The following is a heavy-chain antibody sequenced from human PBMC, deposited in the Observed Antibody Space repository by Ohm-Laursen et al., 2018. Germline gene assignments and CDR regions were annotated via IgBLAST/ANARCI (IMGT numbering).Heavy chain of an antibody. Sequence: SVKVSCKASGYTFTGYYMHWVRQAPGQGLEWMGGIIPIFGTANYAQKFQGRVTITADESTSTAYMELSSLRSEDTAVYYCARAAYYDSSGYYWFDPWGQGTLVTVSS. CDR2: IIPIFGTA. V-gene: IGHV1-69*13. CDR3: ARAAYYDSSGYYWFDP. D-gene: IGHD3-22*01. J-gene: IGHJ5*02. CDR1: GYTFTGYY.